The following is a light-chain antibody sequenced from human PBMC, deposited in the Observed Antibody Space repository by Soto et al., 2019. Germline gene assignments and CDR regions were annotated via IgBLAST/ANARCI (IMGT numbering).Light chain of an antibody. J-gene: IGKJ1*01. CDR3: QQYYTTPWT. Sequence: DIVMTQSPDSLAVSLGERATINCRSSQSGSYSSSNKNYLAWYQQKPGQPPNLLIYWASSRESGVPDRFSGSGSGTDFTLTISSLQAEDVAVYFCQQYYTTPWTFGQGTKVEIK. CDR2: WAS. V-gene: IGKV4-1*01. CDR1: QSGSYSSSNKNY.